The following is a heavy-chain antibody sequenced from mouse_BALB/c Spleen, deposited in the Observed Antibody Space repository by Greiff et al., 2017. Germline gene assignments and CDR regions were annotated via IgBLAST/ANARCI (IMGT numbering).Heavy chain of an antibody. CDR2: ISYSGST. CDR3: AREGLLRLYYAMDY. V-gene: IGHV3-2*02. J-gene: IGHJ4*01. Sequence: EVKLMESGPGLVKPSQSLSLTCTVTGYSITSDYAWNWIRQFPGNKLEWMGYISYSGSTSYNPSLKSRISITRDTSKNQFFLQLNSVTTEDTATYYCAREGLLRLYYAMDYWGQGTSVTVSS. CDR1: GYSITSDYA. D-gene: IGHD2-3*01.